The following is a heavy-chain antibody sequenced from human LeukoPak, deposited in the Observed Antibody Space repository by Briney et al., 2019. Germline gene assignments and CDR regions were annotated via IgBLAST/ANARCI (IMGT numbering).Heavy chain of an antibody. CDR2: IYYSGST. D-gene: IGHD3-22*01. CDR1: GGSISSYY. CDR3: ARDRGYYYDSSGYGKNNWFDP. J-gene: IGHJ5*02. V-gene: IGHV4-59*01. Sequence: SETLSLTCTVSGGSISSYYWSWIRQPPGKGPEWIGYIYYSGSTNYNPSLKSRVTISVDTSKNQFSLKLSSVTAADTAVYYCARDRGYYYDSSGYGKNNWFDPWGQGTLVTVSS.